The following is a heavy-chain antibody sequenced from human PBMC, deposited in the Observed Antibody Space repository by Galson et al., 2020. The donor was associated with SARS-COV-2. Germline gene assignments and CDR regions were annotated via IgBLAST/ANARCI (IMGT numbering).Heavy chain of an antibody. V-gene: IGHV3-21*06. CDR1: GFSFNSWT. J-gene: IGHJ4*02. D-gene: IGHD4-4*01. CDR2: LSNTGDFV. Sequence: GESLKISCVGSGFSFNSWTVNWVRQTPKKGLEWVSSLSNTGDFVYYRDSVRGRFTISRDNAKNSLFLQMNDLRAEDTAVYYCARGTMRTVFFDSWGQGTLVTVSS. CDR3: ARGTMRTVFFDS.